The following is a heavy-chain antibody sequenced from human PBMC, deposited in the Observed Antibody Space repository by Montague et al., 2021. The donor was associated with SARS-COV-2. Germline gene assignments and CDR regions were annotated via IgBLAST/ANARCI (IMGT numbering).Heavy chain of an antibody. D-gene: IGHD3-9*01. CDR2: IHIGGTS. Sequence: SETLSLTCTVSGDSISSGGYFWGWIRQPPGKGLEWIASIHIGGTSYLNPPLKSRVTISIDSSKNQFSLNVTSVTAADTAVYFCARSRDWYLGNWGQGTLATVSS. CDR3: ARSRDWYLGN. CDR1: GDSISSGGYF. J-gene: IGHJ4*02. V-gene: IGHV4-39*07.